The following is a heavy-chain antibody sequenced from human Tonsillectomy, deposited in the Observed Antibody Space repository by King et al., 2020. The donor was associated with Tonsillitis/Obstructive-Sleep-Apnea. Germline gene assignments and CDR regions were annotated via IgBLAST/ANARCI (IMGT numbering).Heavy chain of an antibody. CDR2: ISTNGGST. CDR1: GFTFSSYA. Sequence: VQLVESGGGLVQPGGSLRLSCSASGFTFSSYAMHWVRQAPGKGLEYVSAISTNGGSTYYADSVKGRFTISRDNSKNTLYLQMSSLRAEDTAVYYCVKDHTVLWNYYFDSWGQGTLLTVSS. CDR3: VKDHTVLWNYYFDS. D-gene: IGHD3-10*01. V-gene: IGHV3-64D*06. J-gene: IGHJ4*02.